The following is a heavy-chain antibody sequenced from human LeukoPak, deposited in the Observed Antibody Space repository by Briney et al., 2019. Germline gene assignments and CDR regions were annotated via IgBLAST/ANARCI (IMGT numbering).Heavy chain of an antibody. CDR3: ARGIFNYYDSSGYYDFYYYYYMDV. V-gene: IGHV4-59*01. Sequence: SETLSLTCTVPGGSISSYYWGWIRQPPGKGLEWIGYIYYSGSTNYNPSLKSRVTISVDTSKNQFSLKLSSVTAADTAVYYCARGIFNYYDSSGYYDFYYYYYMDVWGKGTTVTVSS. CDR2: IYYSGST. CDR1: GGSISSYY. J-gene: IGHJ6*03. D-gene: IGHD3-22*01.